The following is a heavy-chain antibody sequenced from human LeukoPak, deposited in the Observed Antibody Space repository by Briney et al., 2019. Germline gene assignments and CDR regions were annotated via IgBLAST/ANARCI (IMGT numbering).Heavy chain of an antibody. V-gene: IGHV3-48*02. D-gene: IGHD1-26*01. Sequence: GGSLRLSCAASGFTFINAWMSWVRQAPGKGLEWVSYISSSSSTIYYADSVKGRFTISRDNAKNSLYLQMNSLRDEDTAVYYCARDNRRSGSYFRDSDYWGQGTLVTVSS. CDR2: ISSSSSTI. J-gene: IGHJ4*02. CDR1: GFTFINAW. CDR3: ARDNRRSGSYFRDSDY.